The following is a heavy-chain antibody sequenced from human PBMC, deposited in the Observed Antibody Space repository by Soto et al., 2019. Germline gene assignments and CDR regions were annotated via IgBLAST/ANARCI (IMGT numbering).Heavy chain of an antibody. Sequence: EVQLVESGGGLVQPGGSLRLSCAASGFTFRTYWMGWVRQAPGKGLEWVANIKQDGSEKYSVDSVKGRFSISRDNAKNSLYLQMNSLRAEDTAVYYCARQSATGTSEYWGQGTLVTVSS. CDR3: ARQSATGTSEY. CDR2: IKQDGSEK. CDR1: GFTFRTYW. J-gene: IGHJ4*02. V-gene: IGHV3-7*03. D-gene: IGHD2-15*01.